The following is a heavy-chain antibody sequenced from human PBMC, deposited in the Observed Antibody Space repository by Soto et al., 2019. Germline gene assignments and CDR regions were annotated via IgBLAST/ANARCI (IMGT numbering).Heavy chain of an antibody. CDR2: MYPGDSDA. D-gene: IGHD2-2*01. CDR1: GFSFTSYW. Sequence: GESLKISCKGSGFSFTSYWIGWVRQMPGKGLEWMGIMYPGDSDARYSPSFQGQVTISADKSISTAYLQWSSLKASDSAMYYFARQRYCSSKSCSENLQYWGQGTLVTVSS. J-gene: IGHJ1*01. V-gene: IGHV5-51*01. CDR3: ARQRYCSSKSCSENLQY.